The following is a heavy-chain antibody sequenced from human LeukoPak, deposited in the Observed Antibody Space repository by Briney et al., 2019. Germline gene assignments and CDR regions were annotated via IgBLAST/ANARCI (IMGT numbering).Heavy chain of an antibody. CDR1: GGSFSGYY. Sequence: SETLSLTCAVYGGSFSGYYWSWIRQPPGKGLEWVGEINHSGSTNYNPSLKSRVTISVDTSKDWFSLKLSSVTAADTAVYYCARAGKAAAGKYYCGEGTLVTVSS. V-gene: IGHV4-34*01. CDR3: ARAGKAAAGKYY. CDR2: INHSGST. J-gene: IGHJ4*02. D-gene: IGHD6-13*01.